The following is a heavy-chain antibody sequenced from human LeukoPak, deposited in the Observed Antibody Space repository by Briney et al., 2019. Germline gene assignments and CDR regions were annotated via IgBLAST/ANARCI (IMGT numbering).Heavy chain of an antibody. CDR1: GGSFSGYY. CDR3: ARASRGIAARGLDY. D-gene: IGHD6-6*01. CDR2: INHSGST. Sequence: SETLSLTCAVYGGSFSGYYWSWIRQPPGKELEWIGEINHSGSTNYNPSLKSRVTISVDTSKNQFSLKLSSVTAADTAVYYCARASRGIAARGLDYWGQGTLVTVSS. V-gene: IGHV4-34*01. J-gene: IGHJ4*02.